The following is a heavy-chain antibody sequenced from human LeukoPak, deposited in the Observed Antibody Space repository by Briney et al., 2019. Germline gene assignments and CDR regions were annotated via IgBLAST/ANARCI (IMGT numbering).Heavy chain of an antibody. CDR3: ARTTGGYCRGRSCYSYYYYMDV. CDR2: IYYSGTT. Sequence: PSETLSLTCTVSGDSISSYYWSWIRQPPGKGLEWIGYIYYSGTTNYNPSLKSRVTISVDTSKNQFSLKLSSVTAADTAVYYCARTTGGYCRGRSCYSYYYYMDVWGKGTTVTVSS. CDR1: GDSISSYY. D-gene: IGHD2-15*01. J-gene: IGHJ6*03. V-gene: IGHV4-59*01.